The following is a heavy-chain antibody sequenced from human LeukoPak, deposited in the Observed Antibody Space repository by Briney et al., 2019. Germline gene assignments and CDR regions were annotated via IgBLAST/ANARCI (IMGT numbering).Heavy chain of an antibody. CDR3: ARLKPRPTEYCTGGSCPGGFDY. CDR1: GYSFTSYW. D-gene: IGHD2-15*01. V-gene: IGHV5-51*01. CDR2: IYPGDSDT. J-gene: IGHJ4*02. Sequence: KPGESLKISCKGSGYSFTSYWIGWVRQMPGKGLEWMGIIYPGDSDTRYSPSFQGQVTISADKSISTAYLQWSSLKASDTAIYDCARLKPRPTEYCTGGSCPGGFDYWGQGTLVTVSS.